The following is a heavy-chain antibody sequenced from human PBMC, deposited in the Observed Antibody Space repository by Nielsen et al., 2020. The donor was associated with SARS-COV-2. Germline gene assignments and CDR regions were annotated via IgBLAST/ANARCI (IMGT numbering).Heavy chain of an antibody. Sequence: WVRQAPGQGLEWMGRINPNSGGTNYAQKFQGRVTMTRDTSISTAYMELSRLRSDDTAVYYCARGSLTIFGVVQSPGAFDIWGQGTMVTVSS. CDR2: INPNSGGT. J-gene: IGHJ3*02. CDR3: ARGSLTIFGVVQSPGAFDI. D-gene: IGHD3-3*01. V-gene: IGHV1-2*06.